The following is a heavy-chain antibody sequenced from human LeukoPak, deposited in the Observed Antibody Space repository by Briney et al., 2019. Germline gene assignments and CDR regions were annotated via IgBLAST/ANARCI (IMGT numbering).Heavy chain of an antibody. Sequence: ETLSLTCTVSVGSISTTSYYWGWIRQAPGKGLEWVSSISSSSSYISYADSVKGRFTISRDNAKNSLYLQMNSLRAEDTAVYYCARDVVPAAGQWPNWFDPWGQGTLVTVSS. CDR3: ARDVVPAAGQWPNWFDP. CDR1: VGSISTTSYY. V-gene: IGHV3-21*01. CDR2: ISSSSSYI. J-gene: IGHJ5*02. D-gene: IGHD2-2*01.